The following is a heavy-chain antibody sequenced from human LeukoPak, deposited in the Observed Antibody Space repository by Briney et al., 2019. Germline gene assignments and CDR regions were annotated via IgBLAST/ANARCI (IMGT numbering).Heavy chain of an antibody. J-gene: IGHJ4*02. CDR1: GGSISSGDYY. V-gene: IGHV4-31*03. D-gene: IGHD3-22*01. CDR2: IYYGGSS. CDR3: ARFYDSSGPARNSFDY. Sequence: NPSETLSLTCTVSGGSISSGDYYWSWIRQHPGKGLEWIGYIYYGGSSYYNPSLKSRVTISVDTSKNQFSLKLSSVTAADAAVYYCARFYDSSGPARNSFDYWGQGTLATVSS.